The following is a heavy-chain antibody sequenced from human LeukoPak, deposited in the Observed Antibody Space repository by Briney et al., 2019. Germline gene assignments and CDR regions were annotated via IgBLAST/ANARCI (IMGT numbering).Heavy chain of an antibody. Sequence: GGSLRLSCAASGFTFSSYSMNWVRQAPGKGLEWVSYISSSSSTIYYADSVKGRFTISRDNAKNSLYLQMNSLRAEDTAVYYCARESRYYDFWSTIDYWGQGTLVTVSS. CDR1: GFTFSSYS. V-gene: IGHV3-48*04. CDR3: ARESRYYDFWSTIDY. D-gene: IGHD3-3*01. J-gene: IGHJ4*02. CDR2: ISSSSSTI.